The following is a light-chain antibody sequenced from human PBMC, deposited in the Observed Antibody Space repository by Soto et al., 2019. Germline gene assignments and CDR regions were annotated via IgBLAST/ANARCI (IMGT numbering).Light chain of an antibody. CDR1: QSISSD. V-gene: IGKV1-9*01. CDR2: AAS. CDR3: LQLNTYPWT. Sequence: DIQMTQSSSTLSASVGERVTITFRASQSISSDVAWYQQKPGQAPRLLIYAASTLQSGVPSRFSGSGSGTEFTLTISSLQPEDVATYYCLQLNTYPWTFGQGTKV. J-gene: IGKJ1*01.